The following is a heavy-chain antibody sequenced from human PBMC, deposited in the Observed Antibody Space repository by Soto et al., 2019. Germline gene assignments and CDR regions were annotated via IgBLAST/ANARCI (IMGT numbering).Heavy chain of an antibody. CDR3: ARDPDGDSDFDY. J-gene: IGHJ4*02. CDR1: GYTFSNYG. D-gene: IGHD4-17*01. Sequence: ASVKVSCKAYGYTFSNYGISWVRQAPGQGLEWMSWISVYNGETNSAQKFRDRLTMTTDTSTSTAYMELRSLTSDDTALYYCARDPDGDSDFDYWGQGTLVTVSS. V-gene: IGHV1-18*01. CDR2: ISVYNGET.